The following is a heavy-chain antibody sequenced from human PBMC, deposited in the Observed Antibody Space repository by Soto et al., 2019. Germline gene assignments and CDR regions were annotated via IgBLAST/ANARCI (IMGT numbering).Heavy chain of an antibody. CDR1: GFTFRSFT. V-gene: IGHV3-21*06. J-gene: IGHJ4*02. CDR3: ARESEDLTSNFDY. Sequence: GGSLRLSCAASGFTFRSFTMNWVRQAPGKGLEWVSTISSSSAYIYYTDALRGRFTISRDNAKNSLYLEMNSLRAEDTAVYYCARESEDLTSNFDYWGQGTLVTVSS. CDR2: ISSSSAYI.